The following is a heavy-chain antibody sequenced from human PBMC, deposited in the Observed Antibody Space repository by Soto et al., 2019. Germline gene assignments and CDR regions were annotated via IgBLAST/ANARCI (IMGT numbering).Heavy chain of an antibody. CDR2: ISSSSSTI. CDR3: ARDGAYYDILTGQKRLYYYYYYMDV. V-gene: IGHV3-48*01. CDR1: GFTFSSYS. D-gene: IGHD3-9*01. J-gene: IGHJ6*03. Sequence: EGSLRLSCAASGFTFSSYSMNWVRQAPGKGLEWVSYISSSSSTIYYADSVKGRFTISRDNAKNSLYLQMNSLRAEDTAVYYCARDGAYYDILTGQKRLYYYYYYMDVWGKGTTVTVSS.